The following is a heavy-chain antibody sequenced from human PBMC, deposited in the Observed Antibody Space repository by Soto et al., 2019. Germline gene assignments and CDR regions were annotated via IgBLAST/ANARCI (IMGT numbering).Heavy chain of an antibody. V-gene: IGHV1-3*01. CDR3: ARDTADGQYYFDY. J-gene: IGHJ4*02. D-gene: IGHD2-8*01. CDR1: GYTFTSYA. Sequence: QVPLVQSGAEVKKPGASVKVSCKASGYTFTSYAMHWVRQAPGQRLEWMGWINAGNGNTKYSQKFQGRVTITRDTSASTAYMELSSLRSEDTAVYYCARDTADGQYYFDYWGQGTLVTVSS. CDR2: INAGNGNT.